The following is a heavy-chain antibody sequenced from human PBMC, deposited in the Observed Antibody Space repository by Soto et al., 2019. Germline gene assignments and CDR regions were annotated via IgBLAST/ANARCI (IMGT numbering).Heavy chain of an antibody. Sequence: GGSLRLSCAASGFTFSSYAMSWVRQAPGKGLEWVSAISGSGGSTYYADSVKGRFPISRDNSKNTLYLQMNSLRAEDMAVYYCAKHRGAAAGSPDYWGQGTMVTVSS. J-gene: IGHJ4*02. V-gene: IGHV3-23*01. CDR2: ISGSGGST. CDR3: AKHRGAAAGSPDY. CDR1: GFTFSSYA. D-gene: IGHD6-13*01.